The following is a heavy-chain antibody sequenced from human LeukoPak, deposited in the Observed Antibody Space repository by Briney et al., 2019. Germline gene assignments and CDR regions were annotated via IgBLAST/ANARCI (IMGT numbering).Heavy chain of an antibody. D-gene: IGHD1-26*01. CDR1: GYTFTSYG. J-gene: IGHJ6*03. CDR3: ATGSRSGTLRYYYMDV. V-gene: IGHV1-18*01. Sequence: ASVKVSCKASGYTFTSYGISWVRQAPGQGLEWMGWISAYNGNTNYAQKLQGRVTMTTDTSTSTAYMELRSLRSDDTAVYYCATGSRSGTLRYYYMDVWGKGTTVTVSS. CDR2: ISAYNGNT.